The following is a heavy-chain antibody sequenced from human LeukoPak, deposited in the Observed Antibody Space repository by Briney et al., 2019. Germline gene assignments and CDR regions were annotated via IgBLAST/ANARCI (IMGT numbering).Heavy chain of an antibody. CDR1: GYTFTGYY. CDR3: ARDFGYSYIKYYYYGMDV. J-gene: IGHJ6*02. Sequence: ASVKVSCKASGYTFTGYYMHWVRQAPGQRLEWMGWINPNSGGTNYAQKFQGRVTMTRDTSISTAYMELSRLRSDDTAVYDCARDFGYSYIKYYYYGMDVWGQGTTVTVSS. D-gene: IGHD5-18*01. V-gene: IGHV1-2*02. CDR2: INPNSGGT.